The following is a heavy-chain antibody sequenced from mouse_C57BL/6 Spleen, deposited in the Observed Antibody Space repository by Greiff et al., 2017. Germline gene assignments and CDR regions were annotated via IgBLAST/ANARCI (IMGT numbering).Heavy chain of an antibody. CDR1: GDTFTSYW. CDR3: ARREKLTGTFDY. Sequence: QVQLQQPGAELVKPGASVKMSCKASGDTFTSYWITWVKPRPGQGLECVGDIYPGSGSTNYNEKFKSKATLTVDTSSSTAYMQLSSLTSEDSAVYYCARREKLTGTFDYWGQGTTLTVSS. D-gene: IGHD4-1*01. CDR2: IYPGSGST. J-gene: IGHJ2*01. V-gene: IGHV1-55*01.